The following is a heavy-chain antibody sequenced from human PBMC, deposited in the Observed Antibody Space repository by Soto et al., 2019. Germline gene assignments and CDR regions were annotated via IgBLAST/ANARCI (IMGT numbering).Heavy chain of an antibody. J-gene: IGHJ4*02. CDR3: ARRARGNWAFDY. D-gene: IGHD3-16*01. V-gene: IGHV5-51*01. CDR2: IYPGDSDT. CDR1: GYTFTKYW. Sequence: GASLKISCELCGYTFTKYWIGWVRQMPGKGLEWMGIIYPGDSDTRYSPSFQGQVTFSADKSTSSAYLQWSSLKASDTAIYFCARRARGNWAFDYWGQGTLVTVSS.